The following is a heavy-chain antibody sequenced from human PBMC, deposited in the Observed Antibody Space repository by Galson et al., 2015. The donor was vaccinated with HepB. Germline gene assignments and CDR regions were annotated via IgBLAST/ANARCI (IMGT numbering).Heavy chain of an antibody. CDR3: ARGLNYYDSSGYYFDDAFDI. CDR1: GGSISSGSYY. D-gene: IGHD3-22*01. CDR2: IYTSGST. V-gene: IGHV4-61*02. J-gene: IGHJ3*02. Sequence: TLSLTCTVSGGSISSGSYYWSWIRQPAGKGLEWIGRIYTSGSTNYNPSLKSRVTMSVDTSKNQFSLKLSSVTAADTAVYYCARGLNYYDSSGYYFDDAFDIWGQGTMVTVSS.